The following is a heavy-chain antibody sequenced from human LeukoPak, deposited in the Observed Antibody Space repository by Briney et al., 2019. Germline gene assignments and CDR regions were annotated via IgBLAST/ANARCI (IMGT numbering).Heavy chain of an antibody. J-gene: IGHJ4*02. CDR3: ARSGCSACSCYSQTVKFDS. CDR1: GYTFTNYG. D-gene: IGHD2-15*01. CDR2: ISAYTGDT. Sequence: ASVKVSCKASGYTFTNYGISWVRQAPGQGLEWMARISAYTGDTDYVQNFQGRVTVTADTSTRTAYMELRSLISDDTAVYYCARSGCSACSCYSQTVKFDSWGQGTLVTVSS. V-gene: IGHV1-18*01.